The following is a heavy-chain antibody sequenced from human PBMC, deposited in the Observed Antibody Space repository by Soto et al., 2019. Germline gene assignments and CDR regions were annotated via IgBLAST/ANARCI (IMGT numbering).Heavy chain of an antibody. D-gene: IGHD1-26*01. V-gene: IGHV1-2*04. CDR3: ARSSIVRDKETHYYYGMDL. CDR1: GYTFTGYY. Sequence: ASVKVSCKASGYTFTGYYMHWVRQAPGQGLEWMGWINPNSGGTNYAQKFQGWVTMTRDTSISTAYMELSRLRSDDTAVYYCARSSIVRDKETHYYYGMDLWGQGTTVTVSS. CDR2: INPNSGGT. J-gene: IGHJ6*02.